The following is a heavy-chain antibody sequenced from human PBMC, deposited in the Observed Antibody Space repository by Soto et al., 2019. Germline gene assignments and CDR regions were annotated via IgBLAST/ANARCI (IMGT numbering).Heavy chain of an antibody. Sequence: GSLRLSCAAAGFTFNNAWINWVSQTPGKGLEWVGRVKSKTDGGTTDFAAPVKGRFAISRDDSKNMVYLEMNSLKTEDTAIYYCTTDSYITSIIVRFDYWGHGTLVTVSS. CDR1: GFTFNNAW. CDR2: VKSKTDGGTT. D-gene: IGHD3-22*01. J-gene: IGHJ4*01. CDR3: TTDSYITSIIVRFDY. V-gene: IGHV3-15*07.